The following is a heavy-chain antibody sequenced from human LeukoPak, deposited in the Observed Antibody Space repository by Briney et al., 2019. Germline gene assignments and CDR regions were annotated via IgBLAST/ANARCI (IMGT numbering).Heavy chain of an antibody. D-gene: IGHD6-6*01. CDR2: INTNTGNP. J-gene: IGHJ6*03. V-gene: IGHV7-4-1*02. Sequence: ASVKVSCKASGYTFTSYAMNWVRQAPGQGLEWMGWINTNTGNPTYAQGFTGRFVFSLDTSVSTAYLQISSLKAEDTAVYYCARVIDSSSPEAYYYYYMDVWGKGTTVTVSS. CDR3: ARVIDSSSPEAYYYYYMDV. CDR1: GYTFTSYA.